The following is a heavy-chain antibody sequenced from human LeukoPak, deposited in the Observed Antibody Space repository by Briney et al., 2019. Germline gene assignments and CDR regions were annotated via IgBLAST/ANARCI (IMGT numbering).Heavy chain of an antibody. D-gene: IGHD3-10*01. V-gene: IGHV4-59*01. CDR3: ARGPFSDYYGSGSQTWFDP. CDR2: IYYSGST. Sequence: SETLSLTCTVSGGSISSYYWSWIRQPPGKGLEWIGYIYYSGSTNYNPSLKSRVTISVHTSKNQFSLKLSSVTAADTAVYYCARGPFSDYYGSGSQTWFDPWGQGTLVTVSS. CDR1: GGSISSYY. J-gene: IGHJ5*02.